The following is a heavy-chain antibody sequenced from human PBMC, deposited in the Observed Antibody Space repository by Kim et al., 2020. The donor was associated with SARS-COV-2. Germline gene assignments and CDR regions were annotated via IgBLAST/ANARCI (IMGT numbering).Heavy chain of an antibody. CDR1: GFTVSSVY. V-gene: IGHV3-66*01. CDR3: AREGAPVDYGDYLGF. Sequence: GGSLRLSCAASGFTVSSVYMSWVRQAPGKGLEWVAVIYSGGDSYYADSVKGRFTISRDNPKNTLHLQMNSLRADDTAVYYCAREGAPVDYGDYLGFWGQG. D-gene: IGHD4-17*01. J-gene: IGHJ1*01. CDR2: IYSGGDS.